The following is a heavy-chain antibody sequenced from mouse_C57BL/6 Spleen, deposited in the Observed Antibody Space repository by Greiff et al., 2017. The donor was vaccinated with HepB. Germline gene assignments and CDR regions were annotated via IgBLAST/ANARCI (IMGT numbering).Heavy chain of an antibody. CDR1: GFNIKDYY. Sequence: EVQLQQSGAELVRPGASVKLSCTASGFNIKDYYMHWVKQRPEQGLEWIGRIDPEDGDTEYAPKFQGKATMTADTSSNTAYLELSSLTSEDTAVYYCTNNPSITTVVEFWYFDVWGTGTTVTVSS. J-gene: IGHJ1*03. CDR3: TNNPSITTVVEFWYFDV. CDR2: IDPEDGDT. D-gene: IGHD1-1*01. V-gene: IGHV14-1*01.